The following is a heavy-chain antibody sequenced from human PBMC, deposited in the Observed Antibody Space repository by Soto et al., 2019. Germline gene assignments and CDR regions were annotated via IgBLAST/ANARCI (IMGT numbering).Heavy chain of an antibody. V-gene: IGHV1-18*04. CDR2: ISTYNDNT. D-gene: IGHD1-26*01. Sequence: QVHLVQSGAEVRKPGASVEVSCKASGYTFTSFGVSWVRQAPGQGLEWMGWISTYNDNTIYAQKFQGRVTMSTHTSMNLVYMQLRSLTSDDTAVYYCAREHHYGGSSYGMGVWGQGTTVTVSS. J-gene: IGHJ6*02. CDR3: AREHHYGGSSYGMGV. CDR1: GYTFTSFG.